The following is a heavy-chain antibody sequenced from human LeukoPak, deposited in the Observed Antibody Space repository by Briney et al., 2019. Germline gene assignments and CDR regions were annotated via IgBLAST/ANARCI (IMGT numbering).Heavy chain of an antibody. J-gene: IGHJ4*02. Sequence: SETLSLTCTVSGDSISRYYWSWIRQPAGQGLEWIGLIFGSGSTNYNPSLKSRVTMSVDRSKNQFSLKLSSVTAADTAVYYCASYDSSGYWRDYWGQGTLVTVSS. CDR2: IFGSGST. D-gene: IGHD3-22*01. V-gene: IGHV4-4*07. CDR3: ASYDSSGYWRDY. CDR1: GDSISRYY.